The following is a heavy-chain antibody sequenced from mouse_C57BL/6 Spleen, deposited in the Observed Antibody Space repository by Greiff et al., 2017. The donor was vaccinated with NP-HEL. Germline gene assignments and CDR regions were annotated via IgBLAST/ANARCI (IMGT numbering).Heavy chain of an antibody. CDR1: GFTFSSYT. Sequence: DVKLVESGGGLVKPGGSLKLSCAASGFTFSSYTMSWVRQTPEKRLEWVATISGGGGNTYYPDSVKGRFTISRYNAKNTLYLQMSSLRSEDTALYYCARQSTMVTSPWFAYWGQGTLVTVSA. V-gene: IGHV5-9*01. CDR2: ISGGGGNT. J-gene: IGHJ3*01. CDR3: ARQSTMVTSPWFAY. D-gene: IGHD2-2*01.